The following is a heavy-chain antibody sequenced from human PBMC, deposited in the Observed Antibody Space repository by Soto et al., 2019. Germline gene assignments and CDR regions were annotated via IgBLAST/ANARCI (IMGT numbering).Heavy chain of an antibody. D-gene: IGHD6-13*01. Sequence: PSETLSLTCTVSGASIGTYYWSWIRQPPGKGLEWIGYVYYNGNTNYNPSLMSRITISVDTSKNQFSLNLTSVTAADTAVYYCARGILAAADYYFDYWGRGTLVTVSS. J-gene: IGHJ4*02. V-gene: IGHV4-59*01. CDR3: ARGILAAADYYFDY. CDR2: VYYNGNT. CDR1: GASIGTYY.